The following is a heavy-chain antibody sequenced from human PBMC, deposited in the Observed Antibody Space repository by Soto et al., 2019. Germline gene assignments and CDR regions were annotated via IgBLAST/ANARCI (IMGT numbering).Heavy chain of an antibody. V-gene: IGHV3-9*01. CDR1: GFTFDDYA. Sequence: GGSLRLSCAASGFTFDDYAMHWVRQAPGKGLEWVSGISWNSGSIGYADSVKGRFTISRDNAKNSLYLQMNSLRSEDTALYYCAKDMRYDFSPVGYFDYWGKGTRVSVPS. D-gene: IGHD3-3*01. J-gene: IGHJ4*02. CDR3: AKDMRYDFSPVGYFDY. CDR2: ISWNSGSI.